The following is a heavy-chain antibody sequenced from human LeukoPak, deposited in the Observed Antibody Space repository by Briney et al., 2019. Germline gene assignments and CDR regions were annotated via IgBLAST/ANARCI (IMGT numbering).Heavy chain of an antibody. Sequence: PGGSLRLSCAASGFTFSSFGMHWVRQAPGQGLEWVAFILYDGTNKYYADSVKGRFTISRDNSKNTLSLQMNSLRVEDTAVYYCARKGYSGYGPDYWGQGTLVTVSS. CDR2: ILYDGTNK. CDR3: ARKGYSGYGPDY. D-gene: IGHD5-12*01. J-gene: IGHJ4*02. V-gene: IGHV3-30*19. CDR1: GFTFSSFG.